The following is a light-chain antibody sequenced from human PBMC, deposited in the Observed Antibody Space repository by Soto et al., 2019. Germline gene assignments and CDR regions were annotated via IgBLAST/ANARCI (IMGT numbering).Light chain of an antibody. CDR3: NSYTSSNTYV. CDR2: DVS. CDR1: SSDVGGYNY. J-gene: IGLJ1*01. V-gene: IGLV2-14*03. Sequence: QSVLTQPASVSGSPGQSITISCTGSSSDVGGYNYVSWYQQHPGKAPKLMICDVSNRPSGVSDRFSGSKSGNTASLTISGLQAEDEADYYCNSYTSSNTYVFGTGTKLTVL.